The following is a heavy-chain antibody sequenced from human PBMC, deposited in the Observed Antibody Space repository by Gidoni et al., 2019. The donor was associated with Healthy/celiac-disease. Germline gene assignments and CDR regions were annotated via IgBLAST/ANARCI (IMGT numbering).Heavy chain of an antibody. V-gene: IGHV3-23*01. CDR1: GFTFSIYA. Sequence: EVQLLESGGGLVQPGGSLRLSCAASGFTFSIYAMRWVRQAPGKGLEWVSAISGSGGSTYYADSVKGRFTISRDNSKNTLYLQMNSLRAEDTAVYYCAKDSGYDTEDDYWGQGTLVTVSS. CDR3: AKDSGYDTEDDY. CDR2: ISGSGGST. D-gene: IGHD5-12*01. J-gene: IGHJ4*02.